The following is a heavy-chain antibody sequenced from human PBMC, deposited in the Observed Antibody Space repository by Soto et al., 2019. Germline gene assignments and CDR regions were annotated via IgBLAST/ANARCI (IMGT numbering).Heavy chain of an antibody. CDR1: GGSISSGGHY. D-gene: IGHD2-15*01. CDR2: IYHSAYT. CDR3: ARAVANSFFDC. V-gene: IGHV4-31*03. J-gene: IGHJ4*02. Sequence: QVKLQESGPGLVKPSQTLSLTCTVSGGSISSGGHYWSWIRQHPGKGLEWIGYIYHSAYTDYTPSLRSRATISVDTSTNHFSLKLSSVTAADTAVYYCARAVANSFFDCWGQGAQVTVSS.